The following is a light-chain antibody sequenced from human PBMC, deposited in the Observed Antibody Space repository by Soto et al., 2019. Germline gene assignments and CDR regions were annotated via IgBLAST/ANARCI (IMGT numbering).Light chain of an antibody. Sequence: DIQMTQSPSTLSASVGDRVTITCRASQSISSWLAWYQQKPGKAPKLLIYKASSLESGVPSRFSGSGYGKELTLTISSLQPDDLATYYRKKYNRYSRKFGKGTKVDIK. CDR2: KAS. J-gene: IGKJ1*01. V-gene: IGKV1-5*03. CDR1: QSISSW. CDR3: KKYNRYSRK.